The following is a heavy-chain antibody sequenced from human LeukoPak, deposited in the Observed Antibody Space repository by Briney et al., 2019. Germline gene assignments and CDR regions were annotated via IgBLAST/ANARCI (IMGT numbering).Heavy chain of an antibody. CDR1: GYTFTVYY. Sequence: ASVTLSFTASGYTFTVYYMHWVRQAPGQGLEWMGWNNPNSGGTNYSQKFQGSVTMTRDTSISTAYMELSRLRSADTAVYYCARDGNYDIPWGQGTLVTVSS. V-gene: IGHV1-2*02. CDR2: NNPNSGGT. D-gene: IGHD3-9*01. J-gene: IGHJ5*02. CDR3: ARDGNYDIP.